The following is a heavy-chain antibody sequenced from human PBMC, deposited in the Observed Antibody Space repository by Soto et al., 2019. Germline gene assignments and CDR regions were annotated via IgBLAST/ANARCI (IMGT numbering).Heavy chain of an antibody. D-gene: IGHD3-10*01. Sequence: QVQLVQSGAEVKKPGSSVKVSCEASGGTFSSYAITWVRQAPGQGLEWMGGIIPSFRTANYAQKFQGRVRLTAAESTTTANIELNRLRSEDPAVDYCASSGSSSGWYCDSCGPGTLVTVSS. CDR3: ASSGSSSGWYCDS. J-gene: IGHJ4*02. CDR1: GGTFSSYA. V-gene: IGHV1-69*01. CDR2: IIPSFRTA.